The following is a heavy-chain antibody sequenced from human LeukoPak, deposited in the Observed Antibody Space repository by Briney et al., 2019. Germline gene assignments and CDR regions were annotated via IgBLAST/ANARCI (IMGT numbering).Heavy chain of an antibody. D-gene: IGHD3-16*01. V-gene: IGHV3-43D*04. CDR1: GFTFDDYA. CDR3: AKDLVITFAGVSPIWFDP. CDR2: ISWDGGST. Sequence: GGSLRLSCAASGFTFDDYAMHWVRQAPGKGLEWVSLISWDGGSTYYADSVKGRFTISRDSSKNSLYLQMNSLRAEDTALYYCAKDLVITFAGVSPIWFDPWGQGTLVTVSS. J-gene: IGHJ5*02.